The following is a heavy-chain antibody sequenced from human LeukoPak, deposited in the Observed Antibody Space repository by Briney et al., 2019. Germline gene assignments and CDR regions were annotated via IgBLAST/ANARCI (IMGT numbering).Heavy chain of an antibody. Sequence: SETLSLTCTVSGGSLSSSSYYWSWIRQPPGKGLEWIGYIYYSGSTNYNPSLKSRVTISVDTSKNQFSLTLSSVTAADTAVYYCARGYDFWSGYYGAYWFDPWGQGTLVTVSS. J-gene: IGHJ5*02. V-gene: IGHV4-61*01. CDR3: ARGYDFWSGYYGAYWFDP. D-gene: IGHD3-3*01. CDR1: GGSLSSSSYY. CDR2: IYYSGST.